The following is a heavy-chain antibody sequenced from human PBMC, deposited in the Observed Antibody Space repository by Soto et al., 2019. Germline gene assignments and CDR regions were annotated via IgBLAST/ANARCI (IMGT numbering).Heavy chain of an antibody. CDR2: IYWDDDK. V-gene: IGHV2-5*02. J-gene: IGHJ5*02. Sequence: QITLKESGPTLVNPTQTLTLTCTFSGFSLSTSGVGVGWIRQPPGKALEWLALIYWDDDKRYSPSLKSRLTITKDTSKNQVVLTMTNMDPVDTATYYCAHTSRITIFGVVNNWFDPWGQGTLVTVSS. D-gene: IGHD3-3*01. CDR1: GFSLSTSGVG. CDR3: AHTSRITIFGVVNNWFDP.